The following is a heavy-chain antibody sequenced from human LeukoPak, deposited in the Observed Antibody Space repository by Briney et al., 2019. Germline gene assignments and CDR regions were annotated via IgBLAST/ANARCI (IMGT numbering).Heavy chain of an antibody. CDR3: TRPYCSSTSCYYYYGMDV. J-gene: IGHJ6*02. D-gene: IGHD2-2*01. Sequence: GGSLRLSCAASGFTFSGSAMHWVRQASGKGLEWVGRIRSKANSYATAYAASVKGRSTISRDDSKNTAYLQMNSLKTEDTAVYYCTRPYCSSTSCYYYYGMDVWGQGTTVTVSS. V-gene: IGHV3-73*01. CDR2: IRSKANSYAT. CDR1: GFTFSGSA.